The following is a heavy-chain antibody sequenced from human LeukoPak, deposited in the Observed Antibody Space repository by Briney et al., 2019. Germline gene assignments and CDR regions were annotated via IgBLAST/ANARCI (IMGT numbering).Heavy chain of an antibody. CDR3: ATSLSGWFGPSAYY. V-gene: IGHV3-48*03. D-gene: IGHD6-19*01. Sequence: GGALRLSCVASGFAVSSYEMSWVRQAPGKGLEWVSFISGDGRAIHYADSVKGRFTISADNARNSVFLQMNSLRAEDTAVYYCATSLSGWFGPSAYYCGQGTLVTVSS. CDR1: GFAVSSYE. J-gene: IGHJ4*02. CDR2: ISGDGRAI.